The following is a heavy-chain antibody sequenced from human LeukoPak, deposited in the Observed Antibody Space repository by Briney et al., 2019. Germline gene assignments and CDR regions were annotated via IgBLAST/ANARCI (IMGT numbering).Heavy chain of an antibody. CDR2: VNPDSGDT. D-gene: IGHD1-1*01. J-gene: IGHJ4*02. V-gene: IGHV1-8*01. CDR3: TRDWTY. Sequence: GASVKVSCKTSGYTFTNYDINWVRQASGQGLEWMGWVNPDSGDTGYAQKFQGRLTKTTNTSSRMAYMEMTSLRSDDTAVYYCTRDWTYWGPGTLVTVSS. CDR1: GYTFTNYD.